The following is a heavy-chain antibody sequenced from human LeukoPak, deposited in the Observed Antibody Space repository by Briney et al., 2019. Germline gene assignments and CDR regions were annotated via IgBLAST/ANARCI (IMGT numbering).Heavy chain of an antibody. CDR3: TRDLPLVFGSFAS. CDR2: LYSSGTT. J-gene: IGHJ5*01. Sequence: PGGSLRLSCAASGFTVSTKYMSWVRQAPGKGLEWVSVLYSSGTTYYSDSVKGRFVISRDNSKNTVYLQMNSLRAEDTAVYYCTRDLPLVFGSFASGGRGTLVTVSS. V-gene: IGHV3-66*01. CDR1: GFTVSTKY. D-gene: IGHD3-10*01.